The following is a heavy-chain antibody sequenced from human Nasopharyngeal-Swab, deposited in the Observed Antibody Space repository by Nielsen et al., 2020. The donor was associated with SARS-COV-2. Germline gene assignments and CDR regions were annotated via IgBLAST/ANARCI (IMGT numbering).Heavy chain of an antibody. D-gene: IGHD1-26*01. CDR3: AKVKSGTSYDAFDI. V-gene: IGHV3-7*03. Sequence: GGSLRLSCVVSGFTFSDYWMSWVRQAPGKGLEWVSHINQDGSEKYYVDSMKGRFTISRDSSKNTLYLQMNSLRAEDTALYYCAKVKSGTSYDAFDIWGQGTMVTVSS. CDR1: GFTFSDYW. CDR2: INQDGSEK. J-gene: IGHJ3*02.